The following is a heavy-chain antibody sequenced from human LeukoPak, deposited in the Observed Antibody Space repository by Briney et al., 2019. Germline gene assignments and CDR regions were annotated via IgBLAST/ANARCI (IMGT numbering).Heavy chain of an antibody. CDR2: IYYSGST. Sequence: KPSETLSLTCTVSGGSISSYYWSWIRQPPGKGLEWIGYIYYSGSTNYNPSLKSRVTISVDTSKNQVSLKLTSVTAADTAVYYCARTEESGYNYGYFGYYYYMDVWGKGTTVTVSS. CDR1: GGSISSYY. CDR3: ARTEESGYNYGYFGYYYYMDV. J-gene: IGHJ6*03. D-gene: IGHD5-18*01. V-gene: IGHV4-59*01.